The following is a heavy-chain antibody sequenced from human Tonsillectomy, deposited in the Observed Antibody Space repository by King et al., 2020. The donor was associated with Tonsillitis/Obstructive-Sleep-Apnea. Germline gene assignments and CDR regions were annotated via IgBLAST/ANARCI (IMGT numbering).Heavy chain of an antibody. V-gene: IGHV3-30*04. CDR1: GFTFSSYA. D-gene: IGHD6-19*01. CDR3: ARGVSGWPTDY. Sequence: QLVQSGGGVVQPGRSLRLSCAASGFTFSSYAMHWVRQAPGKRLEWVAVISYDGSNKYYADSVKGRFTISRDNSKNTLYLQMNSLRAEDTAVYYCARGVSGWPTDYWGQGTLVTVSS. CDR2: ISYDGSNK. J-gene: IGHJ4*02.